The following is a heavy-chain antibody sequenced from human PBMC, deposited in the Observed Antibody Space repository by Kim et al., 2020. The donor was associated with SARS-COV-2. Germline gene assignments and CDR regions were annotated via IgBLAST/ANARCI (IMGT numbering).Heavy chain of an antibody. D-gene: IGHD2-21*02. CDR2: VYYSGST. Sequence: SETLSLTCNVSGGSITNYYWSWIRQPPGKGLEWIGYVYYSGSTNYNPSLKSRVTISIDTSKKQFSLKLSSVTAADTAVYYCARDPLCRPYCRGDCYPKWGQGTLVTVSS. CDR1: GGSITNYY. V-gene: IGHV4-59*13. J-gene: IGHJ1*01. CDR3: ARDPLCRPYCRGDCYPK.